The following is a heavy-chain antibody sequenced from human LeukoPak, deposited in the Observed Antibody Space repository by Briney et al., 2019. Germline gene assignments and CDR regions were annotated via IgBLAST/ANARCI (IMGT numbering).Heavy chain of an antibody. CDR2: IKSDGTSA. Sequence: PGGSLRLSCAVPGFTVSTYWMDWVPQAPGKGLVWVSRIKSDGTSANYAHSEKGRFTISRENAKNMLYLQMNSLRGEETAVYYCAIIQLGGWGQGTLVTVSS. J-gene: IGHJ4*02. V-gene: IGHV3-74*01. D-gene: IGHD7-27*01. CDR3: AIIQLGG. CDR1: GFTVSTYW.